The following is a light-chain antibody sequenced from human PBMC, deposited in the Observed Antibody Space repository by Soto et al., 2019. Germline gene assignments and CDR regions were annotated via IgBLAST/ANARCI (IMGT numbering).Light chain of an antibody. V-gene: IGLV2-14*01. J-gene: IGLJ2*01. CDR3: SSYTSTNTLI. CDR1: SSDVGSYNY. Sequence: QSALTQPASVSGSPGQSITISCTGTSSDVGSYNYVSWYQQNPGKAPKLIIHDVSNRPSGVSNRFSGSKSGNTASLTISGLRADDEANYYCSSYTSTNTLIFGGGTKLTVL. CDR2: DVS.